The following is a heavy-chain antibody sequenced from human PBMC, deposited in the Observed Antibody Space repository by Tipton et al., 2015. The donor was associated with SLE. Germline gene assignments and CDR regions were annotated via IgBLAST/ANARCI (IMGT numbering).Heavy chain of an antibody. CDR3: PRDHSGNYSARRDSFDI. Sequence: SLRLSCAASGFTFSDYYMSWIRQAPGKGLEYVSAISSNGGSTYYADSVKGRFTISRDNSKNTLYLQMNRLRVEDTAVYYCPRDHSGNYSARRDSFDIWGPGTMVTVSS. J-gene: IGHJ3*02. D-gene: IGHD3-22*01. V-gene: IGHV3-64*04. CDR1: GFTFSDYY. CDR2: ISSNGGST.